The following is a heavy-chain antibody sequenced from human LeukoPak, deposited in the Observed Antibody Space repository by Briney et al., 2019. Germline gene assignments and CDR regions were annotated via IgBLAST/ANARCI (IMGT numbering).Heavy chain of an antibody. V-gene: IGHV4-39*01. D-gene: IGHD6-13*01. CDR1: GGSISSSSYY. Sequence: SETLSLTCIVSGGSISSSSYYWGWIRQPPGKGLEWIGIIYYSGSTYYNPSLKSRVTISVDTSKNQFSLKLSSVTAADTAVYYCASRYSSSWYQGAVDPWGQGTLVTVSS. CDR3: ASRYSSSWYQGAVDP. CDR2: IYYSGST. J-gene: IGHJ5*02.